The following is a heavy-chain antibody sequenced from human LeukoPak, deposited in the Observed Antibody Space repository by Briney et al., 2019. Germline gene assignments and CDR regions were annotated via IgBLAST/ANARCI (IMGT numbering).Heavy chain of an antibody. CDR2: ISSSSSYI. Sequence: KTGGSLRLSCAASGFTFSSYSMNWVRQAPGKGLEWVSSISSSSSYIYYADSAKGRFTISRDNAKNSLYLQMNSLRAEDTAVYYCARCVVPAAMSDYWGQGTLVTVSS. J-gene: IGHJ4*02. D-gene: IGHD2-2*01. V-gene: IGHV3-21*01. CDR1: GFTFSSYS. CDR3: ARCVVPAAMSDY.